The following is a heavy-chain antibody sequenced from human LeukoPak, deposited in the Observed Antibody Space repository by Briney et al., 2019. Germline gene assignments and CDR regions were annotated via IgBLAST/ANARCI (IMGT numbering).Heavy chain of an antibody. CDR1: GYSFTSYW. D-gene: IGHD1-26*01. CDR2: IYPGDSDT. Sequence: GESLKISCKGSGYSFTSYWIGWVRQMPGKGLEWMGIIYPGDSDTRYSPSFQGQVTISADKSISTAYLQWSGLKASDTAMYYCARLIVGATRNFDYWGQGTLVTVSS. V-gene: IGHV5-51*01. J-gene: IGHJ4*02. CDR3: ARLIVGATRNFDY.